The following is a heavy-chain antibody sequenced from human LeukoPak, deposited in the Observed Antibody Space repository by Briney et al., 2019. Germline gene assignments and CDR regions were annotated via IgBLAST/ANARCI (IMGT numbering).Heavy chain of an antibody. J-gene: IGHJ6*03. Sequence: SVKVSCKASGYTFTSYGISWVRQAPGQGLEWMGGIIPIFGTANYAQKFQGRVTITADESTSTAYMELSSLRSEDTAVYYCARADLEWLSSDYYYYMDVWGKGTTVTVSS. CDR1: GYTFTSYG. V-gene: IGHV1-69*13. CDR3: ARADLEWLSSDYYYYMDV. D-gene: IGHD3-3*01. CDR2: IIPIFGTA.